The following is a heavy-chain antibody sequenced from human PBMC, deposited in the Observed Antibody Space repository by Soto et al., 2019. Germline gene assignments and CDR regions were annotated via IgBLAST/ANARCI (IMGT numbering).Heavy chain of an antibody. J-gene: IGHJ3*02. Sequence: GGSLRLSCAASGFTFSSYAMHWVRQAPGKGLEWVAVISYDGSNKYYADSVKGRFTISRDNSKNTLYLQMNSLRAEDTAVYYCARDLLAYCGGDCYSDAFDIWGQGTMLTVSS. D-gene: IGHD2-21*02. CDR2: ISYDGSNK. CDR1: GFTFSSYA. V-gene: IGHV3-30-3*01. CDR3: ARDLLAYCGGDCYSDAFDI.